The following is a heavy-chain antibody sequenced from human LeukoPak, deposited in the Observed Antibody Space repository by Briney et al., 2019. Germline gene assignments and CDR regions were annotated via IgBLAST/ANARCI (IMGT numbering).Heavy chain of an antibody. Sequence: GSLRLSCAASGFTFRSYSMNWVRQAPGKGLEWVSYISSSSSTIYYADSVKGRFTISRDNAKNSLYLQMNSLRAEDTAVYYCARAYGGYVDYWAREPWSPSPQ. J-gene: IGHJ4*02. D-gene: IGHD4/OR15-4a*01. V-gene: IGHV3-48*01. CDR3: ARAYGGYVDY. CDR1: GFTFRSYS. CDR2: ISSSSSTI.